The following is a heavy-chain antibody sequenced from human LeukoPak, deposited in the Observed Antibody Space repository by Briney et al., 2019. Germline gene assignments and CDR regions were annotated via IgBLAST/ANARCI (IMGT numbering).Heavy chain of an antibody. CDR1: GGSFSGYY. J-gene: IGHJ1*01. V-gene: IGHV4-34*01. CDR3: ARGSLMYCSSTSCYQFRH. Sequence: PSETLSLTCAVYGGSFSGYYWTWIRQPPGKGLEWIGEINHTGSTNYNPSLKSRGIISLDTSQNQFSLKVTSVTAADTAVYYCARGSLMYCSSTSCYQFRHWGQGTLVTVSS. CDR2: INHTGST. D-gene: IGHD2-2*01.